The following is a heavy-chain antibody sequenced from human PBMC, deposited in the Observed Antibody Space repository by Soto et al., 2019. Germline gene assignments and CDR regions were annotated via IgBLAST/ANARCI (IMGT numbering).Heavy chain of an antibody. Sequence: QVQLVESGGDLVKPGGSLRLSCAASGFTFSDYYMSWIRQAPGKGLEWVSSITSSGSTTYYTDSVKGRFTISRDNAKNSLYLQMNSLRDEDTAVYYCASERYSYGPYYFDYWGQGTLVTVSS. D-gene: IGHD5-18*01. J-gene: IGHJ4*02. CDR1: GFTFSDYY. CDR2: ITSSGSTT. CDR3: ASERYSYGPYYFDY. V-gene: IGHV3-11*01.